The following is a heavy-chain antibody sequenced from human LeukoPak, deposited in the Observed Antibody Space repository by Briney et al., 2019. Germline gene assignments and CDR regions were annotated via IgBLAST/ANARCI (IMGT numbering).Heavy chain of an antibody. CDR2: IYYSGST. V-gene: IGHV4-59*01. J-gene: IGHJ4*02. D-gene: IGHD3-9*01. Sequence: SETLSLTCTVSGGSISSYYWSWIRQPPGKGLEWIGYIYYSGSTNYNPSLKSRVTISVDTSKNQFSLKLSSVTAAGTAVYYCARGLVLRYFDWPTGFDYWGQGTLVTVPS. CDR3: ARGLVLRYFDWPTGFDY. CDR1: GGSISSYY.